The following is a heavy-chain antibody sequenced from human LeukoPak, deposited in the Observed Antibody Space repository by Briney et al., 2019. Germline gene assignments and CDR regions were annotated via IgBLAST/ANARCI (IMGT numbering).Heavy chain of an antibody. CDR2: ISSSSSYI. J-gene: IGHJ4*02. D-gene: IGHD5-12*01. V-gene: IGHV3-21*01. CDR3: ARRGSGYTEPIDY. Sequence: PRGSLRLSCAASGFTLSSYSMDWVRQAPGKGLEWVSSISSSSSYIYYADSVKGRFTISRDNAKNSLYLQMNSLRAEDTAVYYCARRGSGYTEPIDYWGQGTLVTVSS. CDR1: GFTLSSYS.